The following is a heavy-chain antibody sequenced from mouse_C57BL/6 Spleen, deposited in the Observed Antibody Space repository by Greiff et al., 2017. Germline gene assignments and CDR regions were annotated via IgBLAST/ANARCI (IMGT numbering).Heavy chain of an antibody. D-gene: IGHD2-4*01. V-gene: IGHV3-6*01. CDR1: GYSITSGYY. J-gene: IGHJ4*01. CDR2: ISYDGSN. Sequence: EESGPGLVKPSQSLSLTCSVTGYSITSGYYWNWIRQFPGNKLEWMGYISYDGSNKYHHSFKNKIPITRDTSQNQFFLKLNSVTTEDTATYYCSRDYYDYEGAMDYGGQGTSVTVSS. CDR3: SRDYYDYEGAMDY.